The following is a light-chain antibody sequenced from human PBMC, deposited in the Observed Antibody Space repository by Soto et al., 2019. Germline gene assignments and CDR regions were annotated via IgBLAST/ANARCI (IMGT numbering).Light chain of an antibody. V-gene: IGKV3-20*01. J-gene: IGKJ1*01. CDR1: QSFTSTH. CDR3: QQFDGSLWT. Sequence: EIVLTQSPGTLSLSPGERATLSCRASQSFTSTHLAWYQQKPGQAPRLLIYDASTRATGIPDRFSGSGSGTDFNLTISRLEPEDSAVYCCQQFDGSLWTFGPGTKVEIK. CDR2: DAS.